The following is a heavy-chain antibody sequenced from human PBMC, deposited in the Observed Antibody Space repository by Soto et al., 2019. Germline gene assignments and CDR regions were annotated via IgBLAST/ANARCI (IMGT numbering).Heavy chain of an antibody. J-gene: IGHJ4*02. CDR2: ISWNSNII. V-gene: IGHV3-9*01. Sequence: EGQLVESGGGLVQPGRSLRVSCGASGFTFDDYAMHWVRRVPGQGLEWVSSISWNSNIIGYADSVKGSFTISRDNAKNSLYLQMNSLRPEDTALYYCAKGGPDGFCSGGRCYFDYWGQGTLVTVSS. CDR3: AKGGPDGFCSGGRCYFDY. D-gene: IGHD2-15*01. CDR1: GFTFDDYA.